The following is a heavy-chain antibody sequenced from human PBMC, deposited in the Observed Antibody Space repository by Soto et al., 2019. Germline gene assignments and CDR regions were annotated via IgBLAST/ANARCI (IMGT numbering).Heavy chain of an antibody. CDR1: GFTVSSNY. CDR2: IYSGGST. V-gene: IGHV3-53*01. CDR3: ARVVVSSGYYDY. D-gene: IGHD3-22*01. Sequence: PVGSLRLSCAASGFTVSSNYMSWVRQAPGKGLEWVSVIYSGGSTYYADSVKGRFTISRDNSKNTLYLQMNSLRAEDTAVYYCARVVVSSGYYDYWGQGTLVTVSS. J-gene: IGHJ4*02.